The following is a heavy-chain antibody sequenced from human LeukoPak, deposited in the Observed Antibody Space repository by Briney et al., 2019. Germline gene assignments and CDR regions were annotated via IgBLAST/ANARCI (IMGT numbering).Heavy chain of an antibody. V-gene: IGHV1-24*01. CDR3: ATLLVQADNWFDP. D-gene: IGHD1-1*01. CDR1: GYTLTGLS. CDR2: FDPEDGET. J-gene: IGHJ5*02. Sequence: ASVKVSCKVSGYTLTGLSMHWVRQAPGKGLECMGGFDPEDGETIYAQKFQGRVTMTEDTSTDTAYMELSSLRSEDTAVYYCATLLVQADNWFDPWGQGTLVTVSS.